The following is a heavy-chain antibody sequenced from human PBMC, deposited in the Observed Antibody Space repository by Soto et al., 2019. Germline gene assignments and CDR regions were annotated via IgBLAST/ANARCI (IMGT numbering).Heavy chain of an antibody. CDR1: GYTFTSYA. D-gene: IGHD3-16*02. J-gene: IGHJ4*02. V-gene: IGHV1-3*01. CDR3: ARDPFFYVWGSYRPPYYFDY. Sequence: QVQLVQSGAEVKKPGASVKVSCKASGYTFTSYAMHWVRQAPGQRLEWMGWINAGNGNTKYSQKFQGRVTITRDTSASTAYMELSRVRSEDTAVYYCARDPFFYVWGSYRPPYYFDYWGQGTLVTVSS. CDR2: INAGNGNT.